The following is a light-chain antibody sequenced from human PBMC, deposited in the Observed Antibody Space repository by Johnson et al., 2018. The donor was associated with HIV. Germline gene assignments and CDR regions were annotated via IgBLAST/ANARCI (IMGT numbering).Light chain of an antibody. Sequence: QSVLTQPPSVSAAPGQKVTISCSGSSSNIGNNYVSWYQQLPGTAPKLLIYDNNKRPSGIPDRFSDSKSRTSATLGITGLQTGDEADYYCGTWDDSLSALYVFGTGTKVTVL. CDR3: GTWDDSLSALYV. J-gene: IGLJ1*01. CDR1: SSNIGNNY. CDR2: DNN. V-gene: IGLV1-51*01.